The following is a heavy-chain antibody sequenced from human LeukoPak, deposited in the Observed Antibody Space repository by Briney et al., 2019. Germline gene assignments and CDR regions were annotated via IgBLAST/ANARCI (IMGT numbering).Heavy chain of an antibody. V-gene: IGHV5-51*01. D-gene: IGHD3-22*01. Sequence: GESLKISCKCSGYSFTNYWIGWVRQMPGKGLEWMGIIYPGDSDTRYSPSFQGQVTISADKSISTAYLQWSSLKASDTAMYYCASPDYYDSSGYSPGVGYWGQGTLVTVSS. CDR1: GYSFTNYW. CDR2: IYPGDSDT. CDR3: ASPDYYDSSGYSPGVGY. J-gene: IGHJ4*02.